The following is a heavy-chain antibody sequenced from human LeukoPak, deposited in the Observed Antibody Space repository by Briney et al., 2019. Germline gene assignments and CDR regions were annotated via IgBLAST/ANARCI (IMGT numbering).Heavy chain of an antibody. V-gene: IGHV3-48*03. J-gene: IGHJ4*02. Sequence: GGSLRLSCAASGFTFSSYEMNWVRQAPGKGLEWGSYISSSGSTIYYADSVKGRFTISRENAKNSLYLQMNSLRAEDTAVYYCARASNDYVWGSYFGYWGQGTLVTVSS. CDR3: ARASNDYVWGSYFGY. CDR1: GFTFSSYE. D-gene: IGHD3-16*01. CDR2: ISSSGSTI.